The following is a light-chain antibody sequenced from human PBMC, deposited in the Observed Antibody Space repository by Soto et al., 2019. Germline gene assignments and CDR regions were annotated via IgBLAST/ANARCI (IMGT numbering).Light chain of an antibody. CDR3: QQYHNWPPVT. Sequence: EIVLTQSPATLSLSPGERATLSCRASQGVSSYLAWYQQKPGQAPRLLIYGASTRATGIPARFSGRGSGTEFTLTISSLQSEDFAVYYCQQYHNWPPVTFGQGTRLEIK. CDR1: QGVSSY. J-gene: IGKJ5*01. CDR2: GAS. V-gene: IGKV3D-15*01.